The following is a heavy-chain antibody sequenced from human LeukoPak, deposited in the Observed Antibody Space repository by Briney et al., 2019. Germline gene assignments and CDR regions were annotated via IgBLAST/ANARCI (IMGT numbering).Heavy chain of an antibody. CDR3: ARGNCSGGSCLDYYYYGMDV. Sequence: GGSLRLSCAASGFTFSSYSMNWVRQAPGKGLEWVSYISSSSSTIYYADSVKGRFTISRDNAKNSLYLQMNSLRAEDTAVYYCARGNCSGGSCLDYYYYGMDVWGQGTTVTVSS. CDR2: ISSSSSTI. V-gene: IGHV3-48*04. J-gene: IGHJ6*02. D-gene: IGHD2-15*01. CDR1: GFTFSSYS.